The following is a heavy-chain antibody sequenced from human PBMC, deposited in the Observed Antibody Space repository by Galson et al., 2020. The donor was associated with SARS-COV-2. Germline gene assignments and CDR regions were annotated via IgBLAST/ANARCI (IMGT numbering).Heavy chain of an antibody. J-gene: IGHJ4*02. CDR1: GGSISSSDY. D-gene: IGHD1-26*01. V-gene: IGHV4-39*01. Sequence: SETLSLTCTVSGGSISSSDYWGWIRQPPGKGLEWIGNIYYSGSTYYNPSLKSRVTISVDTSRNQFSLILTSVTGADTAMYYCARVDSGSYYEFDYWGQGTLVTVSS. CDR2: IYYSGST. CDR3: ARVDSGSYYEFDY.